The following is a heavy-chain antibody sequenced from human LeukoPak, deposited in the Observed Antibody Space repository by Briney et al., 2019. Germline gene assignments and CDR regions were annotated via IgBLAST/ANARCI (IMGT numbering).Heavy chain of an antibody. Sequence: GGSPRLSCAASGFTFSSSSMSWVRQAPGKGLEWVSVISGSGGSTDYADSVKGRFTISRDNSKNTLYLQINSLRAEDTAVYYCAKGSGWYVWGQGTLATVSS. CDR1: GFTFSSSS. D-gene: IGHD6-19*01. J-gene: IGHJ4*02. V-gene: IGHV3-23*01. CDR3: AKGSGWYV. CDR2: ISGSGGST.